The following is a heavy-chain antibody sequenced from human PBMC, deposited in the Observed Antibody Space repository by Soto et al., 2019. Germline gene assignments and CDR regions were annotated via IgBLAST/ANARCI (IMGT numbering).Heavy chain of an antibody. Sequence: EVQLVESGGGLVKPGGSLRLSCAASGFTFSNAWMNWVRQAPGKGLEWVGRIKSKNDGGTTDYAAPVKGRFTISRDDSKNTLYLQMNSLKTEDTAVYYCTTDGSGTYCSGGQCDDAFDIWGQGTMVTVSS. D-gene: IGHD2-15*01. V-gene: IGHV3-15*07. J-gene: IGHJ3*02. CDR1: GFTFSNAW. CDR2: IKSKNDGGTT. CDR3: TTDGSGTYCSGGQCDDAFDI.